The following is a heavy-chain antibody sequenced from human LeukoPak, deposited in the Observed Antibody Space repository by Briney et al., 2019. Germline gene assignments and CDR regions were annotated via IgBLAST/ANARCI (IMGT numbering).Heavy chain of an antibody. CDR1: GFTFSSYG. V-gene: IGHV3-23*01. J-gene: IGHJ4*02. Sequence: GGTLRLSCAASGFTFSSYGMSWVRQAPGKGLEWVSAISGSGGSTYYADSVKGRFTISRDNSKNTLYLQMNSLRAEDTAVYYCAKDYGQQPFDYWGQGTLVTVSS. CDR2: ISGSGGST. CDR3: AKDYGQQPFDY. D-gene: IGHD6-13*01.